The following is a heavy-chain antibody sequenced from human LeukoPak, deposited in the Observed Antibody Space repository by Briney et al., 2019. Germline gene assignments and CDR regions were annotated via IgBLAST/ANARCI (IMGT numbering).Heavy chain of an antibody. D-gene: IGHD2-15*01. Sequence: GGSLRLSCAASGFTFSSYSMNWVRQAPGKGLEWVSSISSSSYYIYYAVSVKGRFTISRDNAKNSLYLQINSLRAEDTAVYYCARDKFARGVHCSGGSCYSGGNYWGQGTLVTVSS. J-gene: IGHJ4*02. CDR2: ISSSSYYI. CDR1: GFTFSSYS. CDR3: ARDKFARGVHCSGGSCYSGGNY. V-gene: IGHV3-21*06.